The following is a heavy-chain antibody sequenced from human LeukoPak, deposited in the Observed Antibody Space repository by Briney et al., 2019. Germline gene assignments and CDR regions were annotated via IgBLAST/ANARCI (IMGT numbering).Heavy chain of an antibody. Sequence: SETLPLTCTVSGGSISSHFWSWIRQPPGKGLEWIGYMFYSGSTNYNPSLKSRVTISVDASKNRFSLKLTSVSAADTAVYYCARDRAPVTMIRGAPGGFDPWGQGTLVTVSS. CDR1: GGSISSHF. J-gene: IGHJ5*02. D-gene: IGHD3-10*01. CDR2: MFYSGST. V-gene: IGHV4-59*11. CDR3: ARDRAPVTMIRGAPGGFDP.